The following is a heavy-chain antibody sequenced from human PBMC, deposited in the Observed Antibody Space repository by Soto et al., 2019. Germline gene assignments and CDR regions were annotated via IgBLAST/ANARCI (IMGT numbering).Heavy chain of an antibody. D-gene: IGHD5-12*01. V-gene: IGHV1-18*01. Sequence: GASVKVSFKASGYTFTSYGISWVRQAPGQGLEWMGWISAYNGNTNYAQKLQGRVTMTTDTSTSTAYMELRSLRSDDTAVYYSARDPLRGYSGYDFLDYFDYWGQGTLVTVSS. CDR1: GYTFTSYG. CDR3: ARDPLRGYSGYDFLDYFDY. CDR2: ISAYNGNT. J-gene: IGHJ4*02.